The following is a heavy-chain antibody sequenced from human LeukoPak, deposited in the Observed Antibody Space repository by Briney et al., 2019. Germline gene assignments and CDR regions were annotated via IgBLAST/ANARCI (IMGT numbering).Heavy chain of an antibody. Sequence: SLKGRFTISRDNAKNSLYLQMNSLRAEDTAVYYCARDDVTMVLPDYWGQGTLVTVSS. J-gene: IGHJ4*02. V-gene: IGHV3-21*01. CDR3: ARDDVTMVLPDY. D-gene: IGHD3-10*01.